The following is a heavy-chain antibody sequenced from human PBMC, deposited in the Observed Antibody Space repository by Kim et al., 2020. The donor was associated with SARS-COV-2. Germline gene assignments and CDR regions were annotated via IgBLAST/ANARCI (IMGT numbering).Heavy chain of an antibody. Sequence: GGSLRLSCAASGFTFSSYGMHWVRQAPGKGLEWVAVISYDGSNKYYADSVKGRFTISRDNSKNTLYLQMNSLRAEDTAVYYCAKDRSGYWGQGTLVTVSS. V-gene: IGHV3-30*18. CDR1: GFTFSSYG. CDR3: AKDRSGY. J-gene: IGHJ4*02. CDR2: ISYDGSNK.